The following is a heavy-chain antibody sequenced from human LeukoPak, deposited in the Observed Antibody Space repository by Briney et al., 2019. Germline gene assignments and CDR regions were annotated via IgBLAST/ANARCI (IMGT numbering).Heavy chain of an antibody. V-gene: IGHV3-11*04. D-gene: IGHD2-2*01. J-gene: IGHJ6*03. CDR3: ARAHVGYCSSTSCYYYYYMDV. CDR2: ISSSGSTI. CDR1: GFTFSDYY. Sequence: GGSLRLSCAASGFTFSDYYMSWIRQAPGKGLEWVSYISSSGSTIYYADSVKGRFTISRDNAKNSLYLQMNSLRAEDTAVYYYARAHVGYCSSTSCYYYYYMDVWGKGTTVTVSS.